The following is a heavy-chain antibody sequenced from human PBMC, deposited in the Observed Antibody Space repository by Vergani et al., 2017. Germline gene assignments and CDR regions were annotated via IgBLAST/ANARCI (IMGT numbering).Heavy chain of an antibody. V-gene: IGHV3-53*04. D-gene: IGHD5-12*01. CDR1: EFTFSNYA. CDR3: ARDRVDIVATTTYYYYYYGMDV. Sequence: EVQLVESGGGLVQPGGSLRLTCAASEFTFSNYAMNWVRQAPGKGLEWVSGIYSGGSTYYADSVKGRFTISRHNSKNTLYLQMNSLRAEDTAVYYCARDRVDIVATTTYYYYYYGMDVWGQGP. J-gene: IGHJ6*02. CDR2: IYSGGST.